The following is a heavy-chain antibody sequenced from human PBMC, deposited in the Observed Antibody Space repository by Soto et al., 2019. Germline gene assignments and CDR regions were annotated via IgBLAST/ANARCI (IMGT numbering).Heavy chain of an antibody. D-gene: IGHD5-18*01. CDR3: ARDQPGYGYRYGLGY. CDR2: ISSSSSYI. CDR1: GFTFSSYS. Sequence: GGSLRLSCAASGFTFSSYSMNWVRQAPGKGLEWVSSISSSSSYIYYADSVKGRFTISRDNAKNSLYLQMNSLRAEDTAVYYCARDQPGYGYRYGLGYSSQRTLDIGSA. J-gene: IGHJ4*02. V-gene: IGHV3-21*01.